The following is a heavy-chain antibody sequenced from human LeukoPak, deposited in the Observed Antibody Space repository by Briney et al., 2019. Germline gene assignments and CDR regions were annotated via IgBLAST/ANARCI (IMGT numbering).Heavy chain of an antibody. CDR1: GVSIISFY. CDR2: IYTSGKV. Sequence: SETLSLTCNVSGVSIISFYWSWIRQPAGKGLEWVGRIYTSGKVNYNPSLKSRVTLSVDTSTNQFSLKLSSVTAADTALYYCARVGLYGEYTSWGQGTLVTVSS. V-gene: IGHV4-4*07. CDR3: ARVGLYGEYTS. D-gene: IGHD4-17*01. J-gene: IGHJ5*02.